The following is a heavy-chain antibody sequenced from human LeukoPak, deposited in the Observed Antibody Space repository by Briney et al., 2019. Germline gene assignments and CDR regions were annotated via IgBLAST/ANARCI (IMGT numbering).Heavy chain of an antibody. Sequence: GGSLRLSCAASGVTVSSNHMSWVRQTPGKGLEWVSVIYSGGTTYYADSVKSRFTISRDNSKNTVYLEMNSLRAEDTAVYYCARDGENHYYDYWGQGTLVTVST. CDR3: ARDGENHYYDY. J-gene: IGHJ4*02. D-gene: IGHD7-27*01. CDR2: IYSGGTT. V-gene: IGHV3-66*01. CDR1: GVTVSSNH.